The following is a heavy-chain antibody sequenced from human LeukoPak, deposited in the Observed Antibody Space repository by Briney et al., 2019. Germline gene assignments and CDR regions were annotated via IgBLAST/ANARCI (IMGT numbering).Heavy chain of an antibody. J-gene: IGHJ6*03. CDR2: ISAYNGNT. CDR1: GYTFTSYG. D-gene: IGHD2-15*01. V-gene: IGHV1-18*01. CDR3: ARGYCSGGSCYSRGYYYYYMDV. Sequence: ASVKVSCKASGYTFTSYGISWVRQAPGQGLEWMGWISAYNGNTNYAQKFQGRVTMTRDTSISTAYMELSRLRSDDTAVYYCARGYCSGGSCYSRGYYYYYMDVWGKGTTVTVSS.